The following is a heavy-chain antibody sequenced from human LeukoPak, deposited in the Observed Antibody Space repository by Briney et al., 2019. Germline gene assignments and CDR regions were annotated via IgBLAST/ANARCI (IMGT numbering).Heavy chain of an antibody. D-gene: IGHD3-10*01. V-gene: IGHV1-46*01. CDR3: AAKFGDFDY. Sequence: GASVKVSCKASGYTFTNYYMHWVRQAPGQGLEWMGIINPSDDNTGYAQKFQGRVTMTRDMPTSTVYMELSSLRSEDTAVYYCAAKFGDFDYWGQGTLVTVSS. CDR2: INPSDDNT. CDR1: GYTFTNYY. J-gene: IGHJ4*02.